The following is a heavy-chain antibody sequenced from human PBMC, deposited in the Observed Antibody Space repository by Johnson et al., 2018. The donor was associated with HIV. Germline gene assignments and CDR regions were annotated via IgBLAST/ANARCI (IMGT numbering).Heavy chain of an antibody. V-gene: IGHV3-30*02. CDR2: IRFDGSDK. CDR1: GFTFSSYG. CDR3: AKGLWLKYQLLHDGFDI. D-gene: IGHD2-2*01. Sequence: QVQLVESGGGVVQPGGSLTLSCAASGFTFSSYGMHWVRQAPVKGMEWVGFIRFDGSDKFYADSVKGRFTISRDNSKNTRYLQMNSLSAEESAVYYCAKGLWLKYQLLHDGFDIWGQGTMVTVSS. J-gene: IGHJ3*02.